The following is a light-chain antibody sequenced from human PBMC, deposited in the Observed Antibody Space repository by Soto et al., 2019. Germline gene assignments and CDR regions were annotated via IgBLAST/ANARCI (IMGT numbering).Light chain of an antibody. Sequence: QSVLTQPASVSGSPGQSITISYTGTSSDVGGYNYVSWYQQQAGKAPKLIIHEVSNRPSGVSNRFSGSKSGNTASLTISGLQAEDEADYYCDSYTSSRAYVFGIGTKVTV. CDR2: EVS. V-gene: IGLV2-14*01. J-gene: IGLJ1*01. CDR3: DSYTSSRAYV. CDR1: SSDVGGYNY.